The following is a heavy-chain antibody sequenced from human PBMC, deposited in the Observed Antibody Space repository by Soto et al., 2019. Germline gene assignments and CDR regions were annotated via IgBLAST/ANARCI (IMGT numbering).Heavy chain of an antibody. D-gene: IGHD2-2*01. CDR2: IDWDDDK. V-gene: IGHV2-70*11. Sequence: SGPTLVNPTQTLTLTCTFSGFPLSTSGMCVSWIRQPPGKALEWLARIDWDDDKYYNTSLKTRLTISKDTSKNQVVLTMTNMDPVDTATYYCARITGTGYCTSTSCLKRGYFDYWGQGALVTVSS. CDR1: GFPLSTSGMC. CDR3: ARITGTGYCTSTSCLKRGYFDY. J-gene: IGHJ4*02.